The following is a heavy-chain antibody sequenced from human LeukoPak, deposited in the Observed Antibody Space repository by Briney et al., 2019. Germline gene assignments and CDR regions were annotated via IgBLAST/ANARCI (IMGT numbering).Heavy chain of an antibody. V-gene: IGHV1-2*02. CDR3: ARIVATTNYYFDY. D-gene: IGHD5-12*01. Sequence: ASVKVSCKASGYTFTGYYMHWVRQAPGQGLEWMGWINPNSGGTNYAQKFQGRVTMTRDTSISTAYMELSGRRSDDTAVYYCARIVATTNYYFDYWGQGTLVTVSS. CDR1: GYTFTGYY. CDR2: INPNSGGT. J-gene: IGHJ4*02.